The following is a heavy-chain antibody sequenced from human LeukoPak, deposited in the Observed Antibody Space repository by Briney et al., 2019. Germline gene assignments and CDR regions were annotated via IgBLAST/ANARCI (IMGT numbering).Heavy chain of an antibody. CDR2: ISANGGET. J-gene: IGHJ4*02. Sequence: AGGSLRLSCAASGFTFSSYAMNWVRQAPGKGLEWVSSISANGGETHYAASVKGRFTISRDNSKNTLYLQINNPRVEDTAVYYCAKRYYDFPLDYWGQGTLVTVSS. D-gene: IGHD3-3*01. CDR1: GFTFSSYA. V-gene: IGHV3-23*01. CDR3: AKRYYDFPLDY.